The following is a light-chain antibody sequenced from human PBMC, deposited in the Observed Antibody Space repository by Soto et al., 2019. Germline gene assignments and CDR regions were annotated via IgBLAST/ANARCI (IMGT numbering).Light chain of an antibody. Sequence: QSALTQPASVSGSPGQSITISCTGTSSDVGGYNYVSWYQQHPGKAPKLMIYDVSNRPSGVSNRFSGSKSGNTASLTISGLQAEDEAEYYCSSYSSSSILYVFGTGTKLTLL. J-gene: IGLJ1*01. V-gene: IGLV2-14*01. CDR3: SSYSSSSILYV. CDR1: SSDVGGYNY. CDR2: DVS.